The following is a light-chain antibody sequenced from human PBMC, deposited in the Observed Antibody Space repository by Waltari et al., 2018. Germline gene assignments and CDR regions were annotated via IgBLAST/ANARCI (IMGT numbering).Light chain of an antibody. CDR1: ELGDKY. Sequence: SYELTQPPSVPVSPGQTASITCSGDELGDKYVCWYQQKPGQSPMLVIYQDGERPSGIPERFSGSNSGNTATLTISGTQAMDEADYYCQAWDTSTVVFGGGTELTVL. V-gene: IGLV3-1*01. J-gene: IGLJ2*01. CDR3: QAWDTSTVV. CDR2: QDG.